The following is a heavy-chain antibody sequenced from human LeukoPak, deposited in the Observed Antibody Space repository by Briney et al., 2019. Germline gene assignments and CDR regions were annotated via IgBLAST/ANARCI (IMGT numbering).Heavy chain of an antibody. J-gene: IGHJ6*02. D-gene: IGHD3/OR15-3a*01. CDR1: GYTFTSYG. Sequence: ASVKVSCKASGYTFTSYGISWVRQAPGQGLEWMGWISAYNGNTNYAQKLQGRVTMTTDTSTSTAYMELRSLRSDDTAVYYCARVVNMIFGVVIIPYYYGMDVWGQGTTVTVSS. V-gene: IGHV1-18*01. CDR3: ARVVNMIFGVVIIPYYYGMDV. CDR2: ISAYNGNT.